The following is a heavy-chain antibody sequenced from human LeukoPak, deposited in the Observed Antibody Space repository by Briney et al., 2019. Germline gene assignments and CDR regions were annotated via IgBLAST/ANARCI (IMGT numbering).Heavy chain of an antibody. D-gene: IGHD2-15*01. CDR1: GFTFSSYD. CDR2: IGTAGDT. Sequence: PGGSLRLSCAAPGFTFSSYDMHWVRQATGKGLEWVSAIGTAGDTYYPGSVKGRFTISRENAKNSLYLQMNSLRAGDTAVYYCARAGALYCSGGSCYLDYWGQGTLVTVSS. CDR3: ARAGALYCSGGSCYLDY. J-gene: IGHJ4*02. V-gene: IGHV3-13*01.